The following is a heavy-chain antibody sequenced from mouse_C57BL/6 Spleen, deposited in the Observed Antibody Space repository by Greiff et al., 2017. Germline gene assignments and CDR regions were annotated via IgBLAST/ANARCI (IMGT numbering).Heavy chain of an antibody. Sequence: QFQLQQSGAELVRPGTSVKVSCKASGYAFTNYLIEWVKQRPGQGLEWIGVINPGSGGTNSNEKFKGKATLTADKSSSTAYMQLSSLTSEDSAVYFCARGDLYYAMDYWGQGTSVTVSS. CDR1: GYAFTNYL. V-gene: IGHV1-54*01. J-gene: IGHJ4*01. D-gene: IGHD3-3*01. CDR2: INPGSGGT. CDR3: ARGDLYYAMDY.